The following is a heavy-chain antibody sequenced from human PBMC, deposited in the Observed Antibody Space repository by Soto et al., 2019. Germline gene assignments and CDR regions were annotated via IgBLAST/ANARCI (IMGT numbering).Heavy chain of an antibody. D-gene: IGHD2-2*01. V-gene: IGHV4-34*01. CDR2: INHSGST. CDR1: GGSFSGYY. CDR3: ARGKRVSQLLSRPRYWFDP. J-gene: IGHJ5*02. Sequence: TSETLSLTCAVYGGSFSGYYWSWIRQPPGKGLEWIGEINHSGSTNYNPSLKSRVTISVDTSKNQFSLKLSSVTAADTAVYYCARGKRVSQLLSRPRYWFDPWGQGTLVTVSS.